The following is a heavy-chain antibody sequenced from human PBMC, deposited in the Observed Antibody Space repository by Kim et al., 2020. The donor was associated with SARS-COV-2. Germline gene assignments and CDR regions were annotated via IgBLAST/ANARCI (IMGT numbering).Heavy chain of an antibody. J-gene: IGHJ4*02. CDR3: ARGGGSSGWYGGGGSDY. V-gene: IGHV4-34*01. Sequence: LKSRVTISVDTSKNQFSLKLSSVTAADTAVYYCARGGGSSGWYGGGGSDYWGQGTLVTVSS. D-gene: IGHD6-19*01.